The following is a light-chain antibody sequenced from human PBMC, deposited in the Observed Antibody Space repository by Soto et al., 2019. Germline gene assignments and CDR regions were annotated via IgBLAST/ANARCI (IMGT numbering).Light chain of an antibody. Sequence: ILLTQSPGTLSLSPGERATLSCRASESVSKNFLAWYQQKPGHTPRLLIYSASIGATGTPARFSGSGSGSDFTLTISSLQSEDFAVYYCQQYNKWPLTFGPGTKVDI. J-gene: IGKJ3*01. CDR2: SAS. CDR3: QQYNKWPLT. V-gene: IGKV3-15*01. CDR1: ESVSKN.